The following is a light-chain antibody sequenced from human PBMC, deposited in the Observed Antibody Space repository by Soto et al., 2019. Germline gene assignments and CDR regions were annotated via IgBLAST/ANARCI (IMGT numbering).Light chain of an antibody. V-gene: IGKV3-20*01. Sequence: EIVLTQSPGTLSLSPGEGATLSCRASQSVSHSNLAWYQLKPGQAPRLLSYGASSRATGIPDRFSGSGSGTDFTLAINRLEPEDFALYFCQQYASSPFTFGQGTKLEIK. CDR1: QSVSHSN. CDR3: QQYASSPFT. J-gene: IGKJ2*01. CDR2: GAS.